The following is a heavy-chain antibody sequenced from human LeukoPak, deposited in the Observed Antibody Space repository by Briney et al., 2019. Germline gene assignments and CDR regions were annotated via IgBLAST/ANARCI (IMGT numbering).Heavy chain of an antibody. CDR2: VYSEDT. CDR1: GDSISSSSFF. D-gene: IGHD1-26*01. CDR3: ARGLEVRARVGYHYYMDV. Sequence: SETLSLTCTVSGDSISSSSFFWGWIRQPPGKGLEWIGAVYSEDTYYNPSLKSRVSISVDTSKNQFSLTMSSVTAADTAVYFCARGLEVRARVGYHYYMDVWGKGTTVTVSS. J-gene: IGHJ6*03. V-gene: IGHV4-39*07.